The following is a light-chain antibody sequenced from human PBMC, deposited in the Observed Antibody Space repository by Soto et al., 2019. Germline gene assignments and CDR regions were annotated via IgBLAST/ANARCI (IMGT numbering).Light chain of an antibody. J-gene: IGKJ4*01. Sequence: EIVMTQSPATLSVSPGERATLSCRASQSVSSNLAWYQQKPGQAPRLLIYGAFTRATGIPVRFSGSGSGTEFTLTISSLQSEDFAVYYCQQYKNSPPLTFGGGTKVEIK. CDR1: QSVSSN. CDR2: GAF. CDR3: QQYKNSPPLT. V-gene: IGKV3-15*01.